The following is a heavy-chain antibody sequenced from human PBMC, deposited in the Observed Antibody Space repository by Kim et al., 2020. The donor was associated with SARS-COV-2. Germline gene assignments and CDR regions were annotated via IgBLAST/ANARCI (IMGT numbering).Heavy chain of an antibody. CDR3: ARDLNYYDSSGYFNWFDP. V-gene: IGHV4-31*02. D-gene: IGHD3-22*01. Sequence: KSRVNISVDTSKNQFSLKLSSVTAADTAVYYCARDLNYYDSSGYFNWFDPWGQGTLVTVSS. J-gene: IGHJ5*02.